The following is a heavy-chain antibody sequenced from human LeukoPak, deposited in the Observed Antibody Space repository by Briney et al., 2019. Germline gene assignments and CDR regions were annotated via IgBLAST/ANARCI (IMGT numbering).Heavy chain of an antibody. CDR1: GFTFNSYE. Sequence: GGSLRLSCAASGFTFNSYEMNWVRQAPGKGLEWVSYINSGGSAVYYADSVKGRFTISRDNAKNSLYLQMNSLRADDTAVYYCARGGSYVHYWGQGTLVTVSS. D-gene: IGHD1-26*01. CDR2: INSGGSAV. J-gene: IGHJ4*02. V-gene: IGHV3-48*03. CDR3: ARGGSYVHY.